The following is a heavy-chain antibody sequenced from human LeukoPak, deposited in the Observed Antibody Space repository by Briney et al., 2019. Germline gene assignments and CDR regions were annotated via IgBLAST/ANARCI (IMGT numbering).Heavy chain of an antibody. J-gene: IGHJ5*02. Sequence: SETLSLTCTVSGGSISSYYWTWIRQSAGKGLEWIGRINTSGSTNYNPSLRSRVTMSVNTSKNQFSLNLTSVTPADTAVYSCAKEGGDPRWLDPWGQGTLVTVSS. D-gene: IGHD6-25*01. CDR2: INTSGST. CDR3: AKEGGDPRWLDP. CDR1: GGSISSYY. V-gene: IGHV4-4*07.